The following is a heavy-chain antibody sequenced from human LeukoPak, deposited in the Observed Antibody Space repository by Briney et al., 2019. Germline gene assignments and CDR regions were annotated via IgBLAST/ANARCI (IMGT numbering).Heavy chain of an antibody. CDR3: ARGTYYYEF. J-gene: IGHJ4*02. CDR2: MNQLGNEK. CDR1: KFTFSTYW. D-gene: IGHD3-16*01. Sequence: PGGSLRLSCAASKFTFSTYWMSWVRQAPGKGPEWVAYMNQLGNEKNYLDSVKGRFTISRDNAKNSLYLQMTSLRVEDTAVYYCARGTYYYEFWGQGTLVTVSS. V-gene: IGHV3-7*04.